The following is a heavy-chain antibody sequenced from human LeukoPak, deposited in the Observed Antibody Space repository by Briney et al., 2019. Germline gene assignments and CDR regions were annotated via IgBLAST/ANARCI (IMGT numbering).Heavy chain of an antibody. CDR1: GFTFDDYG. Sequence: PGGSLRLSCAASGFTFDDYGMSWVRQAPGKGLEWVSAISGSGGSTYYADSVKGRFTISRDNSKNTLYLQMNSLRAEDTAVYYCAESADSYYYDSSGSRFDYWGQGTLVTVSS. CDR3: AESADSYYYDSSGSRFDY. D-gene: IGHD3-22*01. V-gene: IGHV3-23*01. CDR2: ISGSGGST. J-gene: IGHJ4*02.